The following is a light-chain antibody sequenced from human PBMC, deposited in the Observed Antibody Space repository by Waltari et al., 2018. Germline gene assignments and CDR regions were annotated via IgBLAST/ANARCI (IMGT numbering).Light chain of an antibody. CDR1: SSDVGNYNL. Sequence: SALTQPASVSGSPGQSITISCTGTSSDVGNYNLVSWYKQYPGKAPKVMIYEVSKRPSGVSNRFSGSKSGNTASLTISGLQAEDEADYYCSSYAGSYTYVFGTGTKVTVL. V-gene: IGLV2-23*02. J-gene: IGLJ1*01. CDR3: SSYAGSYTYV. CDR2: EVS.